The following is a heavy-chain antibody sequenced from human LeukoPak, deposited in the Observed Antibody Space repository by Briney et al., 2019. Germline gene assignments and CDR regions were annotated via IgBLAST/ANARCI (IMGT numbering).Heavy chain of an antibody. V-gene: IGHV3-30*02. Sequence: PGGSLRLSCAASGFTFSSYGMHWVRQAPGKGLGWVAFIRYDGSNKYYADSVKGRFTISRDNSKNTLYLQMNSLRAEDTAVYYCAKDGHYYGSGSYFDYWGQGTLVTVSS. CDR2: IRYDGSNK. J-gene: IGHJ4*02. CDR3: AKDGHYYGSGSYFDY. CDR1: GFTFSSYG. D-gene: IGHD3-10*01.